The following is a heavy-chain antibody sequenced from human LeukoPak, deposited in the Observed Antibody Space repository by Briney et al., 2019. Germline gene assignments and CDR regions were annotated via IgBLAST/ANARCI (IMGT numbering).Heavy chain of an antibody. D-gene: IGHD1-20*01. CDR2: IIPILGIA. Sequence: SVKVSCKASGGTFSSYAISGVRQAPGQGLEWMGRIIPILGIANYAQKFQGRVTITADKSTSTAYMELSSLRSEDTDVYYCARGGGRITGTTFDYWGQGTLVTVSP. CDR1: GGTFSSYA. CDR3: ARGGGRITGTTFDY. V-gene: IGHV1-69*04. J-gene: IGHJ4*02.